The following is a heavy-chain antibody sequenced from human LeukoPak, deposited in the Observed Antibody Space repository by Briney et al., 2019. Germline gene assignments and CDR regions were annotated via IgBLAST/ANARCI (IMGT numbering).Heavy chain of an antibody. Sequence: GGSLRLSCVASGFTFSIYSMNWVRQAPGKGLEWVSYISKNSDDIYNADSVRGRFTISRDNANNSLYLQMNSLRAEDTAVYYCARVRPGYYCDYWGQGILVTVSS. CDR2: ISKNSDDI. CDR3: ARVRPGYYCDY. V-gene: IGHV3-21*05. J-gene: IGHJ4*02. CDR1: GFTFSIYS.